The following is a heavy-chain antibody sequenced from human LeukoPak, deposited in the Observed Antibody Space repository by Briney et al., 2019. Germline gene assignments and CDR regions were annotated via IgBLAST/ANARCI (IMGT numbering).Heavy chain of an antibody. Sequence: SETLSLTCAVYGGSFSGYYWSWIRQPPGKGLEWIGEINHSGSTNYNPSLKSRVTISVDTSKNQFSLKLSSVTAADTAVYYCARDQDYYFDYWGQGTLVTVSS. CDR1: GGSFSGYY. CDR3: ARDQDYYFDY. V-gene: IGHV4-34*01. J-gene: IGHJ4*02. D-gene: IGHD2-15*01. CDR2: INHSGST.